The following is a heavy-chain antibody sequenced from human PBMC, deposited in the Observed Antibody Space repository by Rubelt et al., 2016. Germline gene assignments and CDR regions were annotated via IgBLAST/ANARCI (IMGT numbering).Heavy chain of an antibody. D-gene: IGHD6-19*01. CDR3: ASYFTGYSSGSGDYYGMDV. J-gene: IGHJ6*02. CDR2: ISYDGSNK. V-gene: IGHV3-30*04. Sequence: EWVAVISYDGSNKYYADSVKGRFTISRDNSKNTLYLQMNSLRAEDTAVYYCASYFTGYSSGSGDYYGMDVWGQGTTVTVSS.